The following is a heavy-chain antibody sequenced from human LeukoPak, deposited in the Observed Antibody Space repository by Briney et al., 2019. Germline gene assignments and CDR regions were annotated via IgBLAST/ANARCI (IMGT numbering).Heavy chain of an antibody. CDR3: TRGYCSGGSCYEPPSFDY. CDR1: GFTFGDYA. CDR2: IRSKAYGGTT. D-gene: IGHD2-15*01. Sequence: PGGSLRLSCTASGFTFGDYAMSWFRQAPGKGLEWVGFIRSKAYGGTTEYAASVKGRFTISRDDSKSIAYLQMNSLKTEDTAVYYCTRGYCSGGSCYEPPSFDYWGQGTLVTVSS. V-gene: IGHV3-49*03. J-gene: IGHJ4*02.